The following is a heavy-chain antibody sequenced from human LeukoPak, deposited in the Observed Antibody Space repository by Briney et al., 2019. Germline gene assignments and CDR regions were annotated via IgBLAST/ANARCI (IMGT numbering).Heavy chain of an antibody. Sequence: PPETLSLTCTVSGGSISSYYWSWIRQPPGKGLEWIGYIYYSGSTNYNPSLKSRVTISVDTSKNQFSLKLSSVTAADTAVYYCARVRGGGYDYWGQGTLVTVSS. CDR3: ARVRGGGYDY. D-gene: IGHD1-26*01. CDR1: GGSISSYY. V-gene: IGHV4-59*01. J-gene: IGHJ4*02. CDR2: IYYSGST.